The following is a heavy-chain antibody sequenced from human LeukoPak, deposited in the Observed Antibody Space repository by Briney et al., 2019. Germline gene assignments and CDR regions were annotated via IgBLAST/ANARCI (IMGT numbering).Heavy chain of an antibody. D-gene: IGHD1-26*01. CDR3: AREGVGAKAGAFDI. Sequence: PGGSLRLSCAASGFTFSSYSMNWVRQAPGKGLEWVSYISSSSSTIYYADSVKGRFTISRDNAKNSLYLQMNSLRAEDTALYYCAREGVGAKAGAFDIWGPGTMVTVSS. V-gene: IGHV3-48*04. CDR2: ISSSSSTI. CDR1: GFTFSSYS. J-gene: IGHJ3*02.